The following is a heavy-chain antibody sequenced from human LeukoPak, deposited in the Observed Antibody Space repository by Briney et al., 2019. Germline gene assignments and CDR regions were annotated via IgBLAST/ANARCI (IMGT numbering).Heavy chain of an antibody. CDR2: ISYDGRNI. J-gene: IGHJ6*02. Sequence: PGGSLRLSCAASGFTLSNSGMHWIRQAPGKGLEWVAVISYDGRNIYYADSVKGRFTISRDDSKNTLYLQMNSLRPEDTAVYFCANNLVKWTPQEEFDVWGHGTTVTVSS. CDR3: ANNLVKWTPQEEFDV. CDR1: GFTLSNSG. D-gene: IGHD2-21*01. V-gene: IGHV3-30*18.